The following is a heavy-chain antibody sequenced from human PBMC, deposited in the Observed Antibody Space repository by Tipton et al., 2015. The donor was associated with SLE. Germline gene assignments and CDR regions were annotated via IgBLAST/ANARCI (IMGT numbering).Heavy chain of an antibody. CDR1: DYSITTGFF. V-gene: IGHV4-38-2*02. D-gene: IGHD3-10*01. Sequence: TLSLTCTVSDYSITTGFFWGWLRQPPGKGLEWIGGVFHSGRTYYNPSLKSRVTISVDTSKNQFSLKLSSVTAADTALYFCARDNYYGSGSYYNYWGQGTLVTVS. CDR3: ARDNYYGSGSYYNY. CDR2: VFHSGRT. J-gene: IGHJ4*02.